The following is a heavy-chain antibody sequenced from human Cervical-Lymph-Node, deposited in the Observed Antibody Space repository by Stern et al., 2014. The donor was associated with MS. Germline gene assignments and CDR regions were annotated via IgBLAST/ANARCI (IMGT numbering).Heavy chain of an antibody. D-gene: IGHD1-14*01. CDR1: GYTLTDLS. Sequence: QVQLGQSGAEVKKPGASLKVSCKVSGYTLTDLSMHWVRQAPGKGLEWLGGYDLEEGKTVYAQSFQGRVTMTEDTSTDTAYMELSSLRSEDTAVYHCAAASRYDALDFWGQGTVVIVSS. CDR2: YDLEEGKT. V-gene: IGHV1-24*01. CDR3: AAASRYDALDF. J-gene: IGHJ3*01.